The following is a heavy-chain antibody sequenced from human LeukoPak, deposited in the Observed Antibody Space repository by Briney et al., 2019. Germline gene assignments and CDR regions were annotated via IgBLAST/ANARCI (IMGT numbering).Heavy chain of an antibody. J-gene: IGHJ6*02. CDR2: IYHSET. V-gene: IGHV4-59*08. D-gene: IGHD4-11*01. Sequence: SETLSLTCTVSGGSISGSYWSWIRQPPGKGLEWIGYIYHSETYYNPSLKSRVTISLDTSKNQFSLNLRFVTAADTAVYYCARTQGWGTVRTGYYYGMDVWGQGTTVTVSS. CDR1: GGSISGSY. CDR3: ARTQGWGTVRTGYYYGMDV.